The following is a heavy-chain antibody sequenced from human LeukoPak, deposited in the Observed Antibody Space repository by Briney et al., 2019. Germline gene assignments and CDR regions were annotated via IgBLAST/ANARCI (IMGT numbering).Heavy chain of an antibody. Sequence: SETLSLTCTVSGGSISSGGYYWSWIRQHPGKGLEWIGYIYYSGSTYYNPSLKSRVTISVDTSKNQFSLKLTSVTAADTAMYYCATGWLQYAFFDSWGQGIFVTVSS. CDR1: GGSISSGGYY. CDR2: IYYSGST. CDR3: ATGWLQYAFFDS. D-gene: IGHD4-4*01. V-gene: IGHV4-31*03. J-gene: IGHJ4*02.